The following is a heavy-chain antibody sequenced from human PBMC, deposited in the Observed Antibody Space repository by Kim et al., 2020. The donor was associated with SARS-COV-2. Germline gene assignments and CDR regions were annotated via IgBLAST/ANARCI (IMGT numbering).Heavy chain of an antibody. Sequence: ASVKVSCKASGYTFTSYYMHWVRQAPGQGLEWMGIINPSGGSTSYAQKFQGRVTMTRDTSTSTVYMELSSLRSEDTAVYYCARDFVLYGGNSVPSYYYYYGMDVWGQGTMVTVSS. V-gene: IGHV1-46*01. D-gene: IGHD4-17*01. CDR3: ARDFVLYGGNSVPSYYYYYGMDV. J-gene: IGHJ6*02. CDR2: INPSGGST. CDR1: GYTFTSYY.